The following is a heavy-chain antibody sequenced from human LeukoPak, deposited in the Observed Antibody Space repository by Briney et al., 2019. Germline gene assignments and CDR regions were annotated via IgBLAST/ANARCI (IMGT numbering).Heavy chain of an antibody. CDR2: IISIFGTA. J-gene: IGHJ6*03. D-gene: IGHD6-19*01. CDR1: GGTFSSYA. CDR3: ARDVRYSSGWDYYYYMDV. V-gene: IGHV1-69*05. Sequence: SVKVSCKASGGTFSSYAISWVRQAPGQGLEWMGRIISIFGTANYAQKFQGRVTITTDESTSTAYMELSSLRSEDTAVYYCARDVRYSSGWDYYYYMDVWGKGTTVTVSS.